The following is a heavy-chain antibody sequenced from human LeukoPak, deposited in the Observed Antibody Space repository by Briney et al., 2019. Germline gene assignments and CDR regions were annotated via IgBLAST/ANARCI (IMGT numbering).Heavy chain of an antibody. D-gene: IGHD3-10*01. CDR1: GYTFTGYY. J-gene: IGHJ6*02. CDR3: ARAATLWFGELLYGMDA. Sequence: ASVKVSCKASGYTFTGYYMHWVRQAPGQGLEWMGWINPNSGGTNYAQNFQGRVTMTRDTSISTAYMELSRLRSDDTAVYYCARAATLWFGELLYGMDAWGQGTTVTVSS. CDR2: INPNSGGT. V-gene: IGHV1-2*02.